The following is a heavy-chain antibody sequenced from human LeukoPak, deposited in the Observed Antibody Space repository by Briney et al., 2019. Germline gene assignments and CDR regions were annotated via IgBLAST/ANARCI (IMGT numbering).Heavy chain of an antibody. CDR3: ARDRRRLRGMNGDGDAFDI. V-gene: IGHV3-53*01. D-gene: IGHD1-1*01. Sequence: GGSLRLSCAASGFTFSSYAMSWVRQAPGKGLEWVSMIYSGGSIFHADSVKGRFTMSRDNSGNTLDLQMNSLRVEDTAVYFCARDRRRLRGMNGDGDAFDIWGQGTMVTVSS. CDR2: IYSGGSI. J-gene: IGHJ3*02. CDR1: GFTFSSYA.